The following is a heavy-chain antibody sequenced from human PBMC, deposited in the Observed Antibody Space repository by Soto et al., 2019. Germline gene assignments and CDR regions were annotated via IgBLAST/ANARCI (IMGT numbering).Heavy chain of an antibody. D-gene: IGHD4-17*01. Sequence: GGSLRLSCVGPGFAYGNYAVPRVREAPGKGLECISAITDSGDKSIYSGSVRGRFTMSRDNSNNVVYLQMNSLRVEDAARDYCAKGSLRWCAGYGPCYPLDRWGQGAPGTVSS. J-gene: IGHJ5*02. V-gene: IGHV3-23*01. CDR3: AKGSLRWCAGYGPCYPLDR. CDR1: GFAYGNYA. CDR2: ITDSGDKS.